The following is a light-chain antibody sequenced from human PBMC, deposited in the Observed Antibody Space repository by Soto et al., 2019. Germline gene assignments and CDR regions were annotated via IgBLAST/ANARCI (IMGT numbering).Light chain of an antibody. V-gene: IGLV2-14*01. Sequence: QSALTQPASVSGSLGQSITISCTGTSSDVGGFNYVSWYQQHPGKAPKLMIYEVSNRPSGVSNRFSGSKSGNTASLTISGLQAEDEADYYCSSYTNNNTPHVVFGGGTKLTVL. CDR3: SSYTNNNTPHVV. CDR2: EVS. CDR1: SSDVGGFNY. J-gene: IGLJ2*01.